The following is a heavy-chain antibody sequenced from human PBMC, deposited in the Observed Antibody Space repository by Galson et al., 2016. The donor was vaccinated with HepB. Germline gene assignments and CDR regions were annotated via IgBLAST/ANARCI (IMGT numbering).Heavy chain of an antibody. CDR3: AKVIGRDAYYYYGMDV. CDR2: IWYDGSNK. J-gene: IGHJ6*02. Sequence: SLRLSCAASGFTFNTYGMHWVRQAPGKGLEWVAVIWYDGSNKYSADSVKGRFTISRDNSKNTLYLQMNGLRAEDTAVYYCAKVIGRDAYYYYGMDVWGQGTTVTVSS. V-gene: IGHV3-33*06. CDR1: GFTFNTYG. D-gene: IGHD2/OR15-2a*01.